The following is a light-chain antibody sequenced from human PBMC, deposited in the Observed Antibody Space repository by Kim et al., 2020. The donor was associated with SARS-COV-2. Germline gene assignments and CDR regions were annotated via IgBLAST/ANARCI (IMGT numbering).Light chain of an antibody. Sequence: QLVLTQSSSASASLGSSVKLTCTLSSGHSNYFIAWHQQQPGKAPRFLKKVEGSGSYNKGGGVPDRFSGSRSGADRYLIISNLHSEDEADYYCETWDSNIQVFGGGTQLTVL. CDR3: ETWDSNIQV. J-gene: IGLJ3*02. V-gene: IGLV4-60*03. CDR1: SGHSNYF. CDR2: VEGSGSY.